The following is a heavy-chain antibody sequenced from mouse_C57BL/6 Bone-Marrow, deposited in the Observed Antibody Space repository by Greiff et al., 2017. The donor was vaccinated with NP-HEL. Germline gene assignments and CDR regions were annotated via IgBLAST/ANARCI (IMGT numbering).Heavy chain of an antibody. CDR1: GYTFTSYW. Sequence: QVQLQQPGAELVKPGASVKVSCKASGYTFTSYWMHWVKQRPGQGLEWIGRIHPSDSDTNYNQKFKGKATLTVDKSSSTAYMQLSSRTSEDSAVYYCAIRAYYSNDGWYFDVWGTGTTVTVSS. CDR2: IHPSDSDT. V-gene: IGHV1-74*01. D-gene: IGHD2-5*01. CDR3: AIRAYYSNDGWYFDV. J-gene: IGHJ1*03.